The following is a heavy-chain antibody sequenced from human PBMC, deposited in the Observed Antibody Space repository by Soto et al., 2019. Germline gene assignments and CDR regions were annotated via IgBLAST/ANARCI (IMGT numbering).Heavy chain of an antibody. CDR2: INRDGSKK. V-gene: IGHV3-7*05. CDR3: ARDVSPGSSSLYLDAFDI. Sequence: EVQLEESGGDLVQPGGSLRLSCAASGFTLSAYWMTWVRQAPGKGLEWVANINRDGSKKYYLDSVRGRFTISRDNVGNSLYLQMDRLRADDTALYYCARDVSPGSSSLYLDAFDIWGQGTRVTVSS. CDR1: GFTLSAYW. J-gene: IGHJ3*02. D-gene: IGHD6-13*01.